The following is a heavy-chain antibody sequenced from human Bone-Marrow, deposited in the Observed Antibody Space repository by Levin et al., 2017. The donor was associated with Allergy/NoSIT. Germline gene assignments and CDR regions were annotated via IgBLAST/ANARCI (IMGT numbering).Heavy chain of an antibody. CDR1: GGSISPYY. CDR2: IHHSGKI. J-gene: IGHJ2*01. Sequence: KAGGSLRLSCTVSGGSISPYYWYWIRQPPGKGLEWLGYIHHSGKINYNPSLKSRVTISLDTSKNQFSLNLNSVTAADTAVYYCARDRSWVSATWYFDLWGRGTLVTVSS. CDR3: ARDRSWVSATWYFDL. V-gene: IGHV4-59*01. D-gene: IGHD2-15*01.